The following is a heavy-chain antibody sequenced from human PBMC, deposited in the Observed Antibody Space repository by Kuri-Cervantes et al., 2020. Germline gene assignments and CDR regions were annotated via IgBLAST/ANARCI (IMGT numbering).Heavy chain of an antibody. D-gene: IGHD6-13*01. Sequence: SVKVSCKASGGTFSSYAISWVRQAPGQGLEWMGGIIPIFGTANYAQKFQGRVTITADKSTSTAYMELRSLRSDDTAVYYCARDLGSSWYEGFDYWGQGTLVTVSS. CDR3: ARDLGSSWYEGFDY. J-gene: IGHJ4*02. CDR1: GGTFSSYA. V-gene: IGHV1-69*06. CDR2: IIPIFGTA.